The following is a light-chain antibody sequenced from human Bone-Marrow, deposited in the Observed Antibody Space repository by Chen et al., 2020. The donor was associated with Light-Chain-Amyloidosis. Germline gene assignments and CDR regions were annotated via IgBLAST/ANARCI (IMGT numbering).Light chain of an antibody. V-gene: IGLV3-21*02. J-gene: IGLJ3*02. Sequence: SYVLTKPSSVSVAPGQTATIACGGINIGSTRLHWYQKTPGQAPLLVVYDDSDRPSGIPERLSGSNSGNTATLTISRVEAGDAADYYCQVWDRSSDRPLFGGGTKLTVL. CDR3: QVWDRSSDRPL. CDR2: DDS. CDR1: NIGSTR.